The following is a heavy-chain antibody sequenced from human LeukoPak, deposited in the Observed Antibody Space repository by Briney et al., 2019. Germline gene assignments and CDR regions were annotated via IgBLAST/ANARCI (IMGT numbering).Heavy chain of an antibody. CDR3: ARTSPRAATFDS. V-gene: IGHV4-4*07. J-gene: IGHJ4*02. CDR2: IYPSGST. Sequence: SETLSLTCSVSGGSLSSYYWSWIRQPAGKGLEWIGRIYPSGSTNYNPSLKSRVTMSVDTSKNQFSLKLSSVTAADTAVYYCARTSPRAATFDSWGQGTLVTVSS. D-gene: IGHD2-15*01. CDR1: GGSLSSYY.